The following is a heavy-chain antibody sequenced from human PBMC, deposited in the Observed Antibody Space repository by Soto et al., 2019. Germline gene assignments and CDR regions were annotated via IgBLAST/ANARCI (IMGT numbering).Heavy chain of an antibody. V-gene: IGHV4-39*01. D-gene: IGHD2-15*01. CDR2: MSYSGST. Sequence: SETLSLTCSVSGGSIFSSDYYWGWIRQAPGKGLEWIGSMSYSGSTLHNPSLRSRVTMSVNTPKSQFSLKLTSVTATDTALYYCTRLVVVATSGYVGFDHWGQGSMVTVSS. CDR1: GGSIFSSDYY. CDR3: TRLVVVATSGYVGFDH. J-gene: IGHJ4*02.